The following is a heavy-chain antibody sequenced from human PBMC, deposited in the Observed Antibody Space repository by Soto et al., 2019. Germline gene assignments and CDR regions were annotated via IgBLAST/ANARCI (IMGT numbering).Heavy chain of an antibody. CDR2: ICGSGGST. V-gene: IGHV3-23*01. CDR3: ARVGVVTAAGTSDY. D-gene: IGHD6-13*01. CDR1: DFTFSSYA. Sequence: GGSLRLSCAASDFTFSSYAMSWVHQAPGKGLEWVSAICGSGGSTNYADSVKGRFTISRDNSKNTLYLQMNSLRAEDTAVYFCARVGVVTAAGTSDYCGQGTLVTVSS. J-gene: IGHJ4*02.